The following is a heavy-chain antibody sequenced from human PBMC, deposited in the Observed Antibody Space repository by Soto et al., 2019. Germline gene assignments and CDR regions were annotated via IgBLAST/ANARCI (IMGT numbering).Heavy chain of an antibody. CDR3: VRDYDSSGYNSDY. Sequence: PGGSLRLSWAASGFTFSSYWMHWVRQVPGKGLVWVSRINSEGTGTIYADSVKGRFTISRDNAKNTLYLQMNSLRAEDTAVYYCVRDYDSSGYNSDYWGQGTPVTVS. CDR2: INSEGTGT. D-gene: IGHD3-22*01. CDR1: GFTFSSYW. J-gene: IGHJ4*02. V-gene: IGHV3-74*01.